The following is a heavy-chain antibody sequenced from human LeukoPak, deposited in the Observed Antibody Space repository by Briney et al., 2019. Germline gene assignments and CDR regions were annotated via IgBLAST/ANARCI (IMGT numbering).Heavy chain of an antibody. D-gene: IGHD2-15*01. J-gene: IGHJ4*02. CDR1: GGSISSYY. Sequence: NPSETLSLTCTVSGGSISSYYWSWIRQPPGKGLEWIGYIYYSGSTNYNPSLKSRVTISVDTSKNQFSLKLSSVTAADTAVYYCARGEGWFQSSYYFDYWGQGTLVTVSS. CDR3: ARGEGWFQSSYYFDY. V-gene: IGHV4-59*01. CDR2: IYYSGST.